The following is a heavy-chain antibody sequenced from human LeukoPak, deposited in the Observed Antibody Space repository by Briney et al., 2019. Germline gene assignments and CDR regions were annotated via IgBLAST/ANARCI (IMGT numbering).Heavy chain of an antibody. D-gene: IGHD3-9*01. CDR1: GYTFTSYG. J-gene: IGHJ4*02. CDR2: ISAYNGNT. Sequence: ASVKVSCKASGYTFTSYGISWVRQAPGQGLEWMGWISAYNGNTNYAQKLQGRVTMTTDTSTSTAYMELRSLRSDDTAVYYCARADPLRYFGWLVNFDYWGQGTLVTVSS. CDR3: ARADPLRYFGWLVNFDY. V-gene: IGHV1-18*01.